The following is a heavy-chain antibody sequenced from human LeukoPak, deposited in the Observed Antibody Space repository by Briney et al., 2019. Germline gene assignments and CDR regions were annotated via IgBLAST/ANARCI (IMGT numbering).Heavy chain of an antibody. D-gene: IGHD1-26*01. CDR1: GFTFSSYW. Sequence: PGGSLRLSCAASGFTFSSYWMHWVRQAPGKGLVWVSRINSDGSSTSYADSVKGRFTISRDNAKNTLYLQMNSLRAEDTAVYYCAASSNSGSYFNYWGQGTLVTVSS. CDR3: AASSNSGSYFNY. CDR2: INSDGSST. J-gene: IGHJ4*02. V-gene: IGHV3-74*01.